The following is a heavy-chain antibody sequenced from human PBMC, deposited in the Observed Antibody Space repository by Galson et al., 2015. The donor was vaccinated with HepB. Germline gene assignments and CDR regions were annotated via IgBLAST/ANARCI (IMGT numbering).Heavy chain of an antibody. D-gene: IGHD6-25*01. CDR3: ARNPASYDYYNMDV. Sequence: SLRLSCAASGFSFGSHSMCWVRQAPGKGLEWVAYISAGSTGRYYGASVKGRFTISRDNAKNSVYLHMNNLRAEDTAVYYCARNPASYDYYNMDVWGRGTTVTVSS. V-gene: IGHV3-48*01. CDR2: ISAGSTGR. CDR1: GFSFGSHS. J-gene: IGHJ6*02.